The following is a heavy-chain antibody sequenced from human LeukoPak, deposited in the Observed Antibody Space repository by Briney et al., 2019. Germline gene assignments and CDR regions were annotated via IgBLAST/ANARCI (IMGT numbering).Heavy chain of an antibody. D-gene: IGHD4-17*01. Sequence: GESLKISCKGSGYSFTSYWISWVRQMPGKGLEWMGRIDPSDSYTNYSPSFQGHVTISADKSISTAYLQWSSLKASDTAMYYCARARDYGDYGGPERYWGRGTLVTVSS. CDR3: ARARDYGDYGGPERY. J-gene: IGHJ4*02. CDR2: IDPSDSYT. CDR1: GYSFTSYW. V-gene: IGHV5-10-1*01.